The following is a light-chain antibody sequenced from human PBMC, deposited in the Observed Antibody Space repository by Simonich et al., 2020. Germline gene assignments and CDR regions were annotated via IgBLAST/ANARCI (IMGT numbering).Light chain of an antibody. Sequence: EIVLTQSPATLSLSPGERATLSCRASQSVSSYLVWYQQKPGQAPRLLIYDASNRATCIPARFSGSGSGTDFTLTISSLEPEDFAVYYCQQRSNWPLFGQGTRLEIK. V-gene: IGKV3-11*01. CDR1: QSVSSY. CDR3: QQRSNWPL. CDR2: DAS. J-gene: IGKJ5*01.